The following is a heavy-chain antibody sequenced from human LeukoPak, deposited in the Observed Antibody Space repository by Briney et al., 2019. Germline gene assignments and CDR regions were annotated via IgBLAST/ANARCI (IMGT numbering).Heavy chain of an antibody. J-gene: IGHJ4*02. D-gene: IGHD5-12*01. V-gene: IGHV3-21*01. CDR1: GFTFGGYG. Sequence: NPGGSLRLSCAASGFTFGGYGMGWVRQAPGKGLEWVSSISSSSSYIYYADSVKGRFTISRDNAKNSLYLQMNSLRAEDTAVYYCARDKDIVATISAFDYWGQGTLVTVSS. CDR2: ISSSSSYI. CDR3: ARDKDIVATISAFDY.